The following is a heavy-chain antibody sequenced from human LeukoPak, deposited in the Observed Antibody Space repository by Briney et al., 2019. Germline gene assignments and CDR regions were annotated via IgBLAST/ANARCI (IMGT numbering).Heavy chain of an antibody. CDR3: AKDVSFDSGAFDI. CDR2: ISWNSGSI. Sequence: GRSLRLSCAASGFTFDDYAMHWVRQAPGKGLEWVSGISWNSGSIGYADSVKGRFTISRDNAKNSLYLQMNSLRAEDTALYYCAKDVSFDSGAFDIWGQGTMVTVSS. CDR1: GFTFDDYA. V-gene: IGHV3-9*01. J-gene: IGHJ3*02. D-gene: IGHD3-9*01.